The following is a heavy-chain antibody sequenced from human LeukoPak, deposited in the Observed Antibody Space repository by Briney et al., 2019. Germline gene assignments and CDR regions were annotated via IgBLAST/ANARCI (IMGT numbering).Heavy chain of an antibody. CDR1: GFTFSSYS. J-gene: IGHJ3*02. D-gene: IGHD1-26*01. CDR2: ISSSSSYI. Sequence: GGSLRLSCAASGFTFSSYSMNWVRQAPGKGLEWVSSISSSSSYIYYADSLKGRFTISRDNAKNSLYLQMNSLRAEDTAVYYCARGGAPDAFDIWGQGTMVTVSS. CDR3: ARGGAPDAFDI. V-gene: IGHV3-21*01.